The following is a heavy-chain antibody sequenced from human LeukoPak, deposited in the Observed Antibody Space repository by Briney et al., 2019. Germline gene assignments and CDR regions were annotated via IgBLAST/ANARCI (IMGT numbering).Heavy chain of an antibody. Sequence: GGSLRLSCAASGFTFSSYSMNWVRQAPGKGLEWVSSISSSSSYTYYADSVKGRFTISRDNAKNSLYLQMNSLRAEDTAVYYCARGYCSGGSCYRAFDYWGQGTLVTVSS. J-gene: IGHJ4*02. CDR3: ARGYCSGGSCYRAFDY. D-gene: IGHD2-15*01. CDR2: ISSSSSYT. CDR1: GFTFSSYS. V-gene: IGHV3-21*01.